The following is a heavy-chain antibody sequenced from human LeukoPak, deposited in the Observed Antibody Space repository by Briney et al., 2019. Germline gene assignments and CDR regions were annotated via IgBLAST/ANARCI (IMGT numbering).Heavy chain of an antibody. D-gene: IGHD6-19*01. V-gene: IGHV1-18*01. J-gene: IGHJ4*02. CDR1: GYTFTSYG. CDR2: ISAYNGNT. CDR3: ARVHSSGWYFDY. Sequence: ASVKVSCKASGYTFTSYGISWVRQAPGQGLEWMGWISAYNGNTNYAQKFQGRVTMTRDTSISTAYMELSRLRSDDTAVYYCARVHSSGWYFDYWGQGTLVTVSS.